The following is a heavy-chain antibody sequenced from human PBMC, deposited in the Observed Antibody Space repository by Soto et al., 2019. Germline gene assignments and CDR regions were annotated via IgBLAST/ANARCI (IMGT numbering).Heavy chain of an antibody. Sequence: QVQLQQSGPGLVKPSQTLSLICAISGDSVSSDSATWNWIRQSPSRGLEWLGRTYYRTKWYNDYAVSVKSRIAITADTSKNQLSLQLNSVTPEDTAVYFWERDSSGWHWYCDLWGRGTLVTVSA. D-gene: IGHD6-19*01. J-gene: IGHJ2*01. CDR2: TYYRTKWYN. CDR3: ERDSSGWHWYCDL. V-gene: IGHV6-1*01. CDR1: GDSVSSDSAT.